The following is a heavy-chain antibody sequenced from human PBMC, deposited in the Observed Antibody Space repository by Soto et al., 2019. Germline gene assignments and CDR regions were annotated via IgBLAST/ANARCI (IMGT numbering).Heavy chain of an antibody. Sequence: GGSVKVSCKASGYTFTSYAMHLVRQAPGQRLEWMGWINAGNGNTKYSQKFQGRVTITRDTSASTAYMELSSLRSEDTAVYYCARDYGDYEGSNFDYWGQGTLVTVSS. J-gene: IGHJ4*02. CDR1: GYTFTSYA. CDR3: ARDYGDYEGSNFDY. V-gene: IGHV1-3*01. CDR2: INAGNGNT. D-gene: IGHD4-17*01.